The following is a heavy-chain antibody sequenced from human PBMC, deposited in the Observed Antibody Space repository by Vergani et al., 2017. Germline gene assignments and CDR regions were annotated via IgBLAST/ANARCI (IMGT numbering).Heavy chain of an antibody. CDR1: GYIFKNDY. D-gene: IGHD2-15*01. CDR2: VNFVTGAA. V-gene: IGHV1-46*02. Sequence: QVQLVQSGAAVKKPGASAKVSCTASGYIFKNDYMHWLRLAPGQGFQWMGVVNFVTGAATSPQKFEGRITMTRDTSTATFYMDLSSLKYEDTAIYYCARSIGYCTSGSCRPYYFDLWGQGTLVTDSS. CDR3: ARSIGYCTSGSCRPYYFDL. J-gene: IGHJ4*02.